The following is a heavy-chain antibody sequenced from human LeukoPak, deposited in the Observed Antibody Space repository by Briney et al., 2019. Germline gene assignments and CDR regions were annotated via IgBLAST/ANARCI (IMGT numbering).Heavy chain of an antibody. D-gene: IGHD2-8*01. J-gene: IGHJ3*02. CDR1: GFTFSTYS. V-gene: IGHV3-21*01. CDR2: MSDNSRDK. CDR3: ARSLMSEGATWAFDI. Sequence: PGGSLRLSCVTSGFTFSTYSMNWVRQAPGEGLEWVSVMSDNSRDKFYADSVQGRFTISRDNAKNSLFLQMNSLRAEDTALYYCARSLMSEGATWAFDIWGQGTVVTVSS.